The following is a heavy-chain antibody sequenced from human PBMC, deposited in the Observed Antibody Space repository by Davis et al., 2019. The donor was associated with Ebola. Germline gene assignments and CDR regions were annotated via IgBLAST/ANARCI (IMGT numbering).Heavy chain of an antibody. D-gene: IGHD2-2*01. V-gene: IGHV3-23*01. CDR2: ISGSGGST. Sequence: PGGSLRLSCAASGFTFSSYAMSWVRQAPGKGLEWVSAISGSGGSTYYADSVKGRFTISRDNSKNTLYLQMNSLRAEDTAVYYCAKDVCSSTSCQANWFDPWGQGTLVTVSS. J-gene: IGHJ5*02. CDR1: GFTFSSYA. CDR3: AKDVCSSTSCQANWFDP.